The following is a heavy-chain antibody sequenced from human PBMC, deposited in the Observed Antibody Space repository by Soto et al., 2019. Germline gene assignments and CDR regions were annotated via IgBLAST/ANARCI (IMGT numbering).Heavy chain of an antibody. CDR2: INPNSGGT. CDR1: GGTFSSYA. V-gene: IGHV1-2*02. Sequence: ASVKVSCKASGGTFSSYAISWVRQAPGQGLEWMGWINPNSGGTNYAQKCQGRVTITRDTSISTAYMELSRLRSDDTAVYYCARGQGDYVWGSYNWFDPWGQGTLVTVSS. CDR3: ARGQGDYVWGSYNWFDP. D-gene: IGHD3-16*01. J-gene: IGHJ5*02.